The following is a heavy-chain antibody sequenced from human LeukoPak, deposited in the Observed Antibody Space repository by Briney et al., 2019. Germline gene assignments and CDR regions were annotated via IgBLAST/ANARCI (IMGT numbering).Heavy chain of an antibody. CDR2: IIPILGIA. V-gene: IGHV1-69*01. J-gene: IGHJ1*01. D-gene: IGHD3-9*01. CDR1: GGTFSSYA. CDR3: ARDSSEFRSLIFH. Sequence: ASVTVSFKASGGTFSSYAISWVRQAPGQGLEWMGGIIPILGIANYAQKFQGRVTITADESTSTAYMELSSLRSEDTAVYYCARDSSEFRSLIFHWGQGTLVTVSS.